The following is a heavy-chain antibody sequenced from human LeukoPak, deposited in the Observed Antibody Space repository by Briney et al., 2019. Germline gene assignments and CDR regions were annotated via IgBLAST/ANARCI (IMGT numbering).Heavy chain of an antibody. D-gene: IGHD1-26*01. CDR3: ARDSYSGSYLFNY. CDR1: GFTFSSYA. Sequence: GGSLRLSRAASGFTFSSYAMHWVRQAPGKGLEWVAVISYDRSNKYYADSVKGRFTISRDNSKNTLYLQMNSLRAEDTAVYYCARDSYSGSYLFNYWGQGTLVTVSS. J-gene: IGHJ4*02. CDR2: ISYDRSNK. V-gene: IGHV3-30-3*01.